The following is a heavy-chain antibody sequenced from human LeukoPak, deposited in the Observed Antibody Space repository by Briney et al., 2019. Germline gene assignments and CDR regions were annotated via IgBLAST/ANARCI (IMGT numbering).Heavy chain of an antibody. D-gene: IGHD3-3*01. CDR1: GFTFSRYG. J-gene: IGHJ4*02. V-gene: IGHV3-30*18. CDR2: ISLDGSNK. CDR3: AKPTYGEEIFDY. Sequence: GGSLRLSCAASGFTFSRYGMRWVRQAPGKGLEWVAFISLDGSNKYYADSVKGRFTISRDNSMNTLYLQMNSLRAEDTAVYYCAKPTYGEEIFDYWGQGTLVTVSS.